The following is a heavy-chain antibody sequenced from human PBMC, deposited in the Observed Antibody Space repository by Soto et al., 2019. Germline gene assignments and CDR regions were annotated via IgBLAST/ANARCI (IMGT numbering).Heavy chain of an antibody. V-gene: IGHV1-8*01. D-gene: IGHD3-10*01. CDR2: MNPNSGNT. CDR3: ARPLSFGELIDAFDI. Sequence: QVQLVQSGAEVKKPGASVKVSCKASGYTDTSYDINWVRQATGQGLEWMGWMNPNSGNTGYAQKFQGRVTMTRNTSISTAYMQLSSLRCEDTAVYYCARPLSFGELIDAFDIWGHGTMVTVSS. J-gene: IGHJ3*02. CDR1: GYTDTSYD.